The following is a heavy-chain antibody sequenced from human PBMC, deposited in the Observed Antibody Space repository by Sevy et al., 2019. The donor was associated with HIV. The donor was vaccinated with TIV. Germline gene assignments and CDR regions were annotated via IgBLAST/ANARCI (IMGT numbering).Heavy chain of an antibody. CDR1: GDSVSSNTAA. Sequence: QSQTLSLTCVISGDSVSSNTAAWNWIRQSPSRGLEWLGRTYYRSRWSYDYAISLKSRITISSDTSKNLFSVQLNSVTPEDTAVYYCSRGGGVGDVWGQGTLVTVSS. D-gene: IGHD3-16*01. J-gene: IGHJ4*02. CDR2: TYYRSRWSY. V-gene: IGHV6-1*01. CDR3: SRGGGVGDV.